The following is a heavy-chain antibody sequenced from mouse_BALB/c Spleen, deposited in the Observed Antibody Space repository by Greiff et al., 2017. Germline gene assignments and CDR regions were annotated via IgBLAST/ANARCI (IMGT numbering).Heavy chain of an antibody. Sequence: VQLQQSGAELVRPGTSVKVSCKASGYAFTNYLIEWVKQRPGQGLEWIGVINPGSGGTNYNEKFKGKATLTADKSSSTAYMQLSSLTSDDSAVYFCARSDYYGSSPYAMDYWGQGTSVTVSS. V-gene: IGHV1-54*01. CDR1: GYAFTNYL. CDR2: INPGSGGT. CDR3: ARSDYYGSSPYAMDY. J-gene: IGHJ4*01. D-gene: IGHD1-1*01.